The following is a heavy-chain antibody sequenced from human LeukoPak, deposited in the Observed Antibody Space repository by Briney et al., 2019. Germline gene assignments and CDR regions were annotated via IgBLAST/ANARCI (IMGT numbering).Heavy chain of an antibody. Sequence: GGSLRLSCAASGFTFSDYYMSWIRQAPGKGLEWVSYISSGGSTIYYADSVKGRYTISRDNAKNSLYLQMNSLRAEDTAVYYCARGYQWLVFDYWGQGTLVTVSS. CDR3: ARGYQWLVFDY. D-gene: IGHD6-19*01. J-gene: IGHJ4*02. V-gene: IGHV3-11*01. CDR1: GFTFSDYY. CDR2: ISSGGSTI.